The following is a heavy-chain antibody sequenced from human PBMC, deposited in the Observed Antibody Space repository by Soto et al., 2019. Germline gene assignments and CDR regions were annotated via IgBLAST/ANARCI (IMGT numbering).Heavy chain of an antibody. V-gene: IGHV4-39*01. CDR3: ARHDWSRFYGMDV. CDR2: LHSSGTT. CDR1: GHSISSSSYY. Sequence: SETLSLTCAVSGHSISSSSYYWGWFRQSPGKGLEWIGSLHSSGTTYYNPSLKSRVTTFVDTSKNQFSLRAYSVTAADTAVYYSARHDWSRFYGMDVWGQGTTVT. D-gene: IGHD2-2*01. J-gene: IGHJ6*02.